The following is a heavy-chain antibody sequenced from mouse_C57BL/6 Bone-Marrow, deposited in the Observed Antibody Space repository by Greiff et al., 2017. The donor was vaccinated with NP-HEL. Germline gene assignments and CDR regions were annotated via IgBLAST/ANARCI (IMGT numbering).Heavy chain of an antibody. J-gene: IGHJ4*01. CDR1: GFNIKDDY. D-gene: IGHD1-1*01. CDR3: TTSTVVAERMDY. V-gene: IGHV14-4*01. CDR2: IDPENGDT. Sequence: VQLQQSGAELVRPGASVKLSCTASGFNIKDDYMHWVKQRPAQGLEWIGWIDPENGDTEYASKFQGKATITADTSSNTAYLQLSSLTSEDTAVYYCTTSTVVAERMDYWGQGTSVTVSS.